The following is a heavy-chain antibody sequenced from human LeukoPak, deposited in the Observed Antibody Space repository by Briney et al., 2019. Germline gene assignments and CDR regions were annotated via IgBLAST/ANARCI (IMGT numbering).Heavy chain of an antibody. CDR2: ISSSSSYI. CDR3: ARGDIVVVPAALDV. J-gene: IGHJ6*04. V-gene: IGHV3-21*04. CDR1: GFTFSSYS. D-gene: IGHD2-2*01. Sequence: PGGSLRLSCAASGFTFSSYSMNWVRQAPGKGLEWVSSISSSSSYIYYADSVKGRFTISRDNAKNSLYLKMNSLRAEDTAVYYCARGDIVVVPAALDVWGKGTTVTVSS.